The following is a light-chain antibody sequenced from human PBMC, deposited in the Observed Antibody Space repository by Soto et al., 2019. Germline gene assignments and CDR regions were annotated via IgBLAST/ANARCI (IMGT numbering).Light chain of an antibody. J-gene: IGKJ4*01. CDR1: QSVSSN. CDR3: QHYNNRPLT. CDR2: GAS. V-gene: IGKV3-15*01. Sequence: EILMTQSPGTLSVSPGERATLSCRASQSVSSNLAWYQQKPGQAPRLLIFGASTRATGIPARFSGSGSGTEFTLTISSPQSEDFAIYYCQHYNNRPLTFGGGTKV.